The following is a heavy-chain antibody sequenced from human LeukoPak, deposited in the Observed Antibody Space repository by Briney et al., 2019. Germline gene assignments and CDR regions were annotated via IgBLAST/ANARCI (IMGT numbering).Heavy chain of an antibody. J-gene: IGHJ4*02. CDR2: IKRDGSEK. Sequence: GGSLRLSCAASGFTFSSFWMNWVRQPPGKGLEWVANIKRDGSEKYYVDTVTSRFTTSRDNAKNSLYLRMNSLRAEDTGVYYCAKEGGYPILTYDIWGPGTLVTVSA. CDR3: AKEGGYPILTYDI. CDR1: GFTFSSFW. D-gene: IGHD5-12*01. V-gene: IGHV3-7*01.